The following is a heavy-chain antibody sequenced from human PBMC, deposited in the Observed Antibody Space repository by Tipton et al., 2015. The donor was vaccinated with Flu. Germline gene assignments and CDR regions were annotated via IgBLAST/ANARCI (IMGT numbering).Heavy chain of an antibody. D-gene: IGHD4-17*01. CDR1: GFTFTDYW. CDR2: INVDGSRI. J-gene: IGHJ6*02. V-gene: IGHV3-74*03. CDR3: ARGVTTSSYGMDV. Sequence: SLRLSCEVSGFTFTDYWMHWVRQTPGKGPVWVSRINVDGSRITYAASVQGRFTISRDNTANTLYLQMTSLRAEDTGVYSCARGVTTSSYGMDVWGQGTTVTVSS.